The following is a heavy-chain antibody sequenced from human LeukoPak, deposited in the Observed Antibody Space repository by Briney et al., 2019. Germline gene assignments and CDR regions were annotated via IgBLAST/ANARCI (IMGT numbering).Heavy chain of an antibody. V-gene: IGHV4-34*01. Sequence: PSETLSLTCAVYGGSFSGYYRSWIRQPPGKGLEWIGEINHSGSTNYNPSLKSRVTISVDTSKNQFSLKLSSVTAADTAVYYCATGYSYIDYWGQGTLVTVSS. J-gene: IGHJ4*02. D-gene: IGHD5-18*01. CDR3: ATGYSYIDY. CDR1: GGSFSGYY. CDR2: INHSGST.